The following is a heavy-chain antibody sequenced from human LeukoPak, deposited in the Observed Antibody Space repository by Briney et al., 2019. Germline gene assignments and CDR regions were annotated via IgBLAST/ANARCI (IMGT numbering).Heavy chain of an antibody. CDR3: ARSPPPTYDFWSGYYTSAFDI. D-gene: IGHD3-3*01. V-gene: IGHV3-7*01. Sequence: GGSLRLSCAASGFTFRSYWMSWVRQAPGKGLEWVANIKQDGSEKYYVDSVKGRFTISRDNAKNPLYLQMNSLRAEDTAVYYCARSPPPTYDFWSGYYTSAFDIWGQGTMVTVSS. J-gene: IGHJ3*02. CDR2: IKQDGSEK. CDR1: GFTFRSYW.